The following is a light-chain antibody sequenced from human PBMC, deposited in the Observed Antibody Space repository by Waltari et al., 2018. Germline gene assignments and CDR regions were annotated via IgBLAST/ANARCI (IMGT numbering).Light chain of an antibody. J-gene: IGLJ3*02. V-gene: IGLV4-69*01. CDR3: QTGGHGTWV. CDR2: VNSDGSH. Sequence: QLVLTQSPSASASLGASVKLTCTLSSGHSSNVIAWLQQQPEKGPRYLMKVNSDGSHSKGDKIPDRFSGSSSGTEHYLTISSLQSEDGADYYCQTGGHGTWVFGGGTKLTVL. CDR1: SGHSSNV.